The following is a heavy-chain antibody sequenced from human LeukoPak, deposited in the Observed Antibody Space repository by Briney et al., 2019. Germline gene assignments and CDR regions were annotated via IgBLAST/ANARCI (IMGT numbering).Heavy chain of an antibody. CDR3: ASADGYKIDY. Sequence: SETLSLTCTVSGGSISNNSSYWGWIRQPPGKGLEWIGSIYYSGITYYNPSLRSRVTISVDTSKNQFSLKLSSVTAADTTVYYCASADGYKIDYWGQGTLVTVSS. CDR2: IYYSGIT. J-gene: IGHJ4*02. V-gene: IGHV4-39*01. D-gene: IGHD5-24*01. CDR1: GGSISNNSSY.